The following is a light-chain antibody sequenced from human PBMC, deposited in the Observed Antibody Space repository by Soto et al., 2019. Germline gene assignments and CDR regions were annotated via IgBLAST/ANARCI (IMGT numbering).Light chain of an antibody. CDR3: QQYNNWPPTYT. V-gene: IGKV3-15*01. CDR2: DAS. CDR1: LSVNSN. Sequence: EIVMTQSPATLSVSPGERATLSCRASLSVNSNLAWYQQKPGQAPRLLIYDASTRATGIPARFSGSGSGTEFTLTISSLQSEDFAVYYCQQYNNWPPTYTFGQGTKLEIK. J-gene: IGKJ2*01.